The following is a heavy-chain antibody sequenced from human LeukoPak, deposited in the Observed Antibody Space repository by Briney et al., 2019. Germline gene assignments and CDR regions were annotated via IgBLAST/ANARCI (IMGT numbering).Heavy chain of an antibody. CDR1: GFTFSSSW. D-gene: IGHD3-16*02. CDR3: ARDRGYTTFDY. J-gene: IGHJ4*02. CDR2: IKEDGSEK. Sequence: GGSLRLSCVGSGFTFSSSWMSWVRQAPGKGPEWVANIKEDGSEKYYVASVKGRFTISRDNAKNSLSLQMNSLRAEDTAVYYCARDRGYTTFDYWGQGTLVTVSS. V-gene: IGHV3-7*01.